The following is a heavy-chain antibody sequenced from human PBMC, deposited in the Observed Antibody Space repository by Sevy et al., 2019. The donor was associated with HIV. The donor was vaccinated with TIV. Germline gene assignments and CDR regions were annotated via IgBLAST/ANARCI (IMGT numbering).Heavy chain of an antibody. CDR3: AGGVVIGTTFDY. J-gene: IGHJ4*02. Sequence: GGSLRLSCAASEFTFISYEMNWVRQAPGKGLEWVSYISSSGSLIYYADSVKGRFTISRDNAKNSLYLQMNSLRAEDTAVYYCAGGVVIGTTFDYWGQGTLVTVSS. V-gene: IGHV3-48*03. D-gene: IGHD3-22*01. CDR2: ISSSGSLI. CDR1: EFTFISYE.